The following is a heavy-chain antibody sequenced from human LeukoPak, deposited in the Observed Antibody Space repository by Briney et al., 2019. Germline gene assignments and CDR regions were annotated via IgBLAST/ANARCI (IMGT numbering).Heavy chain of an antibody. CDR2: IRYDGSNK. D-gene: IGHD5-12*01. CDR1: GFTFSSYG. V-gene: IGHV3-30*02. Sequence: PGRSLRLSCAASGFTFSSYGMHWVRQAPGKGLEWVAFIRYDGSNKYYADSVKGRFTISRDNSKNTLYLQMNSLRAEDTAVYYCAKSGYDFGGWFDPGGQGTLVTVSS. CDR3: AKSGYDFGGWFDP. J-gene: IGHJ5*02.